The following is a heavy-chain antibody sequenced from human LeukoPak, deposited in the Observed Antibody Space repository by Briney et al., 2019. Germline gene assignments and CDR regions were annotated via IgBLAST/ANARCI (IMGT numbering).Heavy chain of an antibody. Sequence: SETLSLTCAVYGGSFSGYYWSWIRQPAGKGLEWIGRIYTSGSTNYNPSLKSRVTISVDTSKNQFSLKLSSVTAADTAVYYCARDVSGYAWFDPWGQGTLVTVSS. J-gene: IGHJ5*02. CDR2: IYTSGST. V-gene: IGHV4-4*07. CDR3: ARDVSGYAWFDP. D-gene: IGHD3-22*01. CDR1: GGSFSGYY.